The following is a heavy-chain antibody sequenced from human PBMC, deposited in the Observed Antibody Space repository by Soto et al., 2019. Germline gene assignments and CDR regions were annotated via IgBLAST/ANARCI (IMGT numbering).Heavy chain of an antibody. Sequence: ASVKVSCKASGYTFTGYYMHWVRQAPGQGLEWMGRINPNSGGTNYAQKFQGWVTMTRDTSISTAYMELSRLRSDDTAVYYCARGALITGTTGSGYYYYYGMDVWGQGTTVTVSS. D-gene: IGHD1-20*01. CDR3: ARGALITGTTGSGYYYYYGMDV. V-gene: IGHV1-2*04. CDR2: INPNSGGT. CDR1: GYTFTGYY. J-gene: IGHJ6*02.